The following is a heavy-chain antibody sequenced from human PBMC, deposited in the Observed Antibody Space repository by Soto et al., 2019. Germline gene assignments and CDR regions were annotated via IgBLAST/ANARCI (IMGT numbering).Heavy chain of an antibody. CDR3: AKYYYDSSGYSSFDY. V-gene: IGHV3-30-3*01. CDR2: ISYDGSNK. CDR1: GFTFSSYA. D-gene: IGHD3-22*01. J-gene: IGHJ4*02. Sequence: PGGSLRLSCAASGFTFSSYAMHWVRQAPGKGLEWVAVISYDGSNKYYADSVKGRFTISRDNSKNTLYLQMNSLRAEDTAVYYCAKYYYDSSGYSSFDYWGQGTLVTVSS.